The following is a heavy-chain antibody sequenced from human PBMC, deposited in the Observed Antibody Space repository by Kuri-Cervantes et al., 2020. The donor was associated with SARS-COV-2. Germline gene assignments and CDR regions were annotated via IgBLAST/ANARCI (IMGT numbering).Heavy chain of an antibody. V-gene: IGHV3-33*01. CDR1: GFTFSSYG. D-gene: IGHD3-3*01. CDR3: ARAGYYDFWSGYYPVDY. J-gene: IGHJ4*02. CDR2: IWYDGSNK. Sequence: GGSLRLSCAASGFTFSSYGMHWVRQAPGKGLEWVAVIWYDGSNKYYADSVKGRFTISRDNSKNTLYLQMNSLRAEDTAVYYCARAGYYDFWSGYYPVDYWGQGTLVTVYS.